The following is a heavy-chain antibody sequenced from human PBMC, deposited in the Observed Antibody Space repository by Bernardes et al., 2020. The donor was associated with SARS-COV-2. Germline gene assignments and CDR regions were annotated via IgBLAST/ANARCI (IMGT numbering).Heavy chain of an antibody. CDR3: ARVHQAVATNGGSSDY. V-gene: IGHV1-2*02. CDR2: INPNSGGT. D-gene: IGHD2-8*01. J-gene: IGHJ4*02. Sequence: ASVKVSCKASGYTFTDYYMHWVRQAPGQGLEWMGWINPNSGGTKYAQKFQGRVTMTRDTSISTVYMELSRLTSDDTAVYYCARVHQAVATNGGSSDYWGQGALVTVSS. CDR1: GYTFTDYY.